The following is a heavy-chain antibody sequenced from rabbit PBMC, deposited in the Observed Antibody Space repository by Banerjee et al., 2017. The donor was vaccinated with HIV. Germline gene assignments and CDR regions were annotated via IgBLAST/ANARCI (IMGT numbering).Heavy chain of an antibody. V-gene: IGHV1S45*01. D-gene: IGHD5-1*01. Sequence: QEQLVESGGDLVKPEGSLTLTCTASGFSFSSGYWICWVRQAPGKGLEWIGCIYTGSSGSTYYASWAKGRFTISKSSSTTVTLQMTSLTAADTATYFCARGIDVGVWYFYFNLWGPGTLVTVS. CDR1: GFSFSSGYW. CDR2: IYTGSSGST. J-gene: IGHJ4*01. CDR3: ARGIDVGVWYFYFNL.